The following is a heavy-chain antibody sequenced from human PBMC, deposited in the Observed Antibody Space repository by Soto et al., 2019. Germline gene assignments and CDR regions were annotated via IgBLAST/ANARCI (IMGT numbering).Heavy chain of an antibody. J-gene: IGHJ6*02. V-gene: IGHV4-30-4*01. D-gene: IGHD1-7*01. CDR1: GGSISSGDYY. Sequence: PSETLSLTCTVSGGSISSGDYYWSWIRQPPGKGLEWIGYIYYSGSTYYNPSLKSRVTISVDTSKNQFSLKLSSVTAADTAVYYCARDLPITGTTWGAVGMDVWGQGTTVTVSS. CDR2: IYYSGST. CDR3: ARDLPITGTTWGAVGMDV.